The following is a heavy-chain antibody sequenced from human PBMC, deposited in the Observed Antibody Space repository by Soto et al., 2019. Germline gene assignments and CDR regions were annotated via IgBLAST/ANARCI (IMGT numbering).Heavy chain of an antibody. CDR2: VLPISGST. V-gene: IGHV1-69*06. D-gene: IGHD5-12*01. Sequence: QVQLVQSGAEVRKPGSSVNVSCKTSGGLISKYSFNWVRQAPGQGLEWMGGVLPISGSTDYAQKFQGRLTITADRSTSTVYMELSRLRSDDTANYYCATIRVRGGPLRCEDGGQGMLISVSS. J-gene: IGHJ4*01. CDR3: ATIRVRGGPLRCED. CDR1: GGLISKYS.